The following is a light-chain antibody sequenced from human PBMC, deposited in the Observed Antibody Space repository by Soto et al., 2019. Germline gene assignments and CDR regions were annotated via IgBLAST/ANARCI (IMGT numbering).Light chain of an antibody. CDR2: GAS. J-gene: IGKJ2*01. Sequence: DIQMTQSPSSLSASVGDRVTISCRASETIATYLNWYQQKPRRVPEVLIYGASRLQRGVPSRITGSGYGIKFTLTINNLQPADFTTCSCQRLYPCPPTLGQWT. CDR1: ETIATY. CDR3: QRLYPCPPT. V-gene: IGKV1-39*01.